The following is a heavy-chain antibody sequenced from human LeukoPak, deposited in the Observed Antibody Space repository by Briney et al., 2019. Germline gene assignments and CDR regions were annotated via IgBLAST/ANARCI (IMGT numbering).Heavy chain of an antibody. D-gene: IGHD6-19*01. CDR3: ARDHRIAVAGTFADY. V-gene: IGHV3-33*08. CDR1: GFTFSSYA. Sequence: GGSLRLSCAASGFTFSSYAMHWVRQAPGKGLEWVAVIWYDGSNKYYADSVKGRFTISRDNSKNTLYLQMNSLRAEDTAVYYCARDHRIAVAGTFADYWGQGTLVTVSS. CDR2: IWYDGSNK. J-gene: IGHJ4*02.